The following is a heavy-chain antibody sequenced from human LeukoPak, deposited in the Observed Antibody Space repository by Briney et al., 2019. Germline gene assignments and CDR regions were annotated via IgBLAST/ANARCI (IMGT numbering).Heavy chain of an antibody. CDR2: ISAYNGNT. D-gene: IGHD3-16*02. CDR1: GYTFTSYG. Sequence: ASVKVSCTASGYTFTSYGISWVRQAPGQGLEWMGWISAYNGNTNYAQKLQGRVTMTTDTSTSTAYMELRSLRSDDTAVYYCARGYYDYVWGSYRPDYWGQGTLVTVSS. V-gene: IGHV1-18*01. CDR3: ARGYYDYVWGSYRPDY. J-gene: IGHJ4*02.